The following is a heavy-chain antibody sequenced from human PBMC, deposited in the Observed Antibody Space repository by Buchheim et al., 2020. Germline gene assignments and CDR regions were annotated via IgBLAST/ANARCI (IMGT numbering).Heavy chain of an antibody. J-gene: IGHJ6*02. CDR2: INHSGST. CDR3: ARVPGIAAADYYYYYGMDV. Sequence: QVQLQQWGAGLLKPSETLSLTCAVYGGSFSGYYWSWIRQPPGKGLEWIGEINHSGSTNYNPSLKSRVTISVDTSKNQFSLKLSSVTAADTAVYYCARVPGIAAADYYYYYGMDVWGQGTT. CDR1: GGSFSGYY. V-gene: IGHV4-34*01. D-gene: IGHD6-13*01.